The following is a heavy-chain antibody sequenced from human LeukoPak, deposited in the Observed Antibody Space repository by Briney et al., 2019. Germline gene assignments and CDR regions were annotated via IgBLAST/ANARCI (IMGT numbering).Heavy chain of an antibody. CDR3: ARGLSYYDFWSEHFDY. D-gene: IGHD3-3*01. CDR2: IKQDGSEK. V-gene: IGHV3-7*04. Sequence: GGSLRLSCAASGFSLSSYWMSWVRQAPERGLEWVANIKQDGSEKYYVDSVKGRFTISRDNAKNSLYLQMNSLRAEDTAVYYCARGLSYYDFWSEHFDYWGQGTLVTVSS. J-gene: IGHJ4*02. CDR1: GFSLSSYW.